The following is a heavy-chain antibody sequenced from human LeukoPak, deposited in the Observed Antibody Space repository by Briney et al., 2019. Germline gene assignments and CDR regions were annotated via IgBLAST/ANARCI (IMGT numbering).Heavy chain of an antibody. V-gene: IGHV4-61*02. Sequence: KPSQTLSLTCTVSGGSISSGSYYWSWIRQPAGKGLEWIGRIYTSGSTNYNPSLKSRVTISVDTSKNQFSLKLSSVTAADTAVYYCASGYYPGAWGQGTLVTVSS. CDR3: ASGYYPGA. CDR2: IYTSGST. J-gene: IGHJ5*02. CDR1: GGSISSGSYY. D-gene: IGHD3-22*01.